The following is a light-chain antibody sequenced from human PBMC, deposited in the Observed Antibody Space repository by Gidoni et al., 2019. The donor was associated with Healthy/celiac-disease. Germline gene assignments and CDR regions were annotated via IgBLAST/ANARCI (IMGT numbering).Light chain of an antibody. CDR3: QQYSQWPIT. CDR1: QAVGSN. V-gene: IGKV3-15*01. CDR2: GIS. J-gene: IGKJ5*01. Sequence: LLLTQSPFTLSASPGERATLSCRASQAVGSNYLAWYQQKPGQAPRLLIVGISTRATDIPDRFSSSGSGTEFTLTISSLQSEDYAVYYCQQYSQWPITFGQGTRLEIK.